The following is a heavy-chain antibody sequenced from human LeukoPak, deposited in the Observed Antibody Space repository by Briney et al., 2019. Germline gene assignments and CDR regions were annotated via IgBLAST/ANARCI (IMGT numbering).Heavy chain of an antibody. J-gene: IGHJ4*02. CDR1: GFTFSSYA. D-gene: IGHD3-22*01. CDR2: ISGSGGST. V-gene: IGHV3-23*01. CDR3: AKDYYDSSGYYYDY. Sequence: GGSLRLSCAASGFTFSSYAMSWVRQAPGKGLEWVSAISGSGGSTYYADSVKGRFTISRDNSKNTLYLQMNSLRAEDTAVYYCAKDYYDSSGYYYDYWGQGTLVTVSS.